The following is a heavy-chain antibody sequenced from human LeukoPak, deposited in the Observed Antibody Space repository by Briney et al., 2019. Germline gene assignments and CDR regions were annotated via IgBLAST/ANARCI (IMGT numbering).Heavy chain of an antibody. CDR1: GGTFSSYA. D-gene: IGHD3-3*01. Sequence: ASVKVSCKASGGTFSSYAISWVRQAPGQGLEWMGGIIPIFGTANYAQKFQGRVTITPDESTSTAYMELSSLRSEDTAVYYCAGGITGITIFGVATRDWGQGTLVTVSS. V-gene: IGHV1-69*13. CDR3: AGGITGITIFGVATRD. CDR2: IIPIFGTA. J-gene: IGHJ4*02.